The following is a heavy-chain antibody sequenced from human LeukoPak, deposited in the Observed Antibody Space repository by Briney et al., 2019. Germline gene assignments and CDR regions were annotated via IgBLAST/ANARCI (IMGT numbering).Heavy chain of an antibody. CDR1: GFTFSNYG. CDR3: ARGCTVAGCFDY. CDR2: IRYEGSNK. J-gene: IGHJ4*02. V-gene: IGHV3-30*02. Sequence: GRSLRLSCAASGFTFSNYGMHWVRQDPGKWLGWVAFIRYEGSNKYYADSVKGRFTISRDNSKNTLYLQMNSLRAEDTAVYYCARGCTVAGCFDYWGQGTLVTVSS. D-gene: IGHD6-19*01.